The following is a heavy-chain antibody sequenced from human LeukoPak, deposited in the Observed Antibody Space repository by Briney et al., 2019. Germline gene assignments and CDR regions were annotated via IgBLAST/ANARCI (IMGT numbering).Heavy chain of an antibody. Sequence: GGSLRLSCAASGFTFSDHYMDWVRQAPGKGLEWVGRTRNKANSYTTEYAASVKGRFTISRDDSKNSLYLQMNSLKTEDTAVYYCARVTRITMVRGVTKAFDIWGQGTMVTVSS. J-gene: IGHJ3*02. D-gene: IGHD3-10*01. V-gene: IGHV3-72*01. CDR2: TRNKANSYTT. CDR3: ARVTRITMVRGVTKAFDI. CDR1: GFTFSDHY.